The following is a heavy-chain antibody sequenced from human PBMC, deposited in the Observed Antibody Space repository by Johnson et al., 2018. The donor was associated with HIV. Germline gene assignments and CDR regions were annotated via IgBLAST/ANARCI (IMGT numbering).Heavy chain of an antibody. CDR1: GFTFDDYG. CDR2: VNWNGGNT. J-gene: IGHJ3*02. Sequence: EVQLVESGGGVVRPGGSLRLSCAASGFTFDDYGMNWVRQAPGNGLEWVSGVNWNGGNTAYADSVKGRFTISRDNAKNSLYLQMNSLRVEDMALYYCVRVGKYCGGDCYSGVDGFDIWGQGTMVTVSS. D-gene: IGHD2-21*02. V-gene: IGHV3-20*04. CDR3: VRVGKYCGGDCYSGVDGFDI.